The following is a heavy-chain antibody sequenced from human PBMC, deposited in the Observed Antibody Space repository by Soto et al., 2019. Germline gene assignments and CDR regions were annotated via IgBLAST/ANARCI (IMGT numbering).Heavy chain of an antibody. CDR2: ISYDGSNK. Sequence: GGSLRLSCAASGFTFSSYGMHWVRQAPGKGLEWVAVISYDGSNKYYADSVKGRFTISRDNSKNTLYLQMNSLRAEDTAVYYCAKSGVNSGYDFIGNWFDPWGQGTLVTVSS. D-gene: IGHD5-12*01. CDR3: AKSGVNSGYDFIGNWFDP. J-gene: IGHJ5*02. V-gene: IGHV3-30*18. CDR1: GFTFSSYG.